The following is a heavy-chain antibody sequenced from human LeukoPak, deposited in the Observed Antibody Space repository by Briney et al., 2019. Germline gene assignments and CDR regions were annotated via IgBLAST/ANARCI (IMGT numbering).Heavy chain of an antibody. CDR2: IYSGGST. CDR3: ASSRRPDDYGAFDY. V-gene: IGHV3-53*01. Sequence: GGSLRLSCAASGFTVSSNYMSWARQAPGKGLEWVSVIYSGGSTYYADSVKGRFTISRDNSKNTLYLQMNSLRAEDTAVYYCASSRRPDDYGAFDYWGQGTLVTVSS. J-gene: IGHJ4*02. CDR1: GFTVSSNY. D-gene: IGHD4-17*01.